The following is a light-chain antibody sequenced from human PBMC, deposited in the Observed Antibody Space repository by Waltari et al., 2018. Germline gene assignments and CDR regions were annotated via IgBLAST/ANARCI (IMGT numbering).Light chain of an antibody. CDR2: EFS. V-gene: IGLV2-8*01. CDR1: SSDIGLNNY. J-gene: IGLJ1*01. CDR3: TSNAGTTGV. Sequence: QSARTQPPSASGSPGQSVTITCTGTSSDIGLNNYVSWYQQHPGKAPKLIIYEFSNRPSGVPDRFSGSKSGNTASLTVSGLQPEDEADYYCTSNAGTTGVFGSGTKVTVL.